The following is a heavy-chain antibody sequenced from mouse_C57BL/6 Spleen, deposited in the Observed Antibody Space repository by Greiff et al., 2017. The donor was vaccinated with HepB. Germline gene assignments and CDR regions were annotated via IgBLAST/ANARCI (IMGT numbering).Heavy chain of an antibody. D-gene: IGHD3-2*02. CDR2: INYDGSST. CDR3: ARGHSSGYDY. CDR1: GFTFSDYY. J-gene: IGHJ2*01. Sequence: DVKLVESEGGLVQPGSSMKLSCTASGFTFSDYYMAWVRQVPEKGLEWVANINYDGSSTYYLDSLKSRFIISRDNAKNILYLQMSSLKSEDTATYYCARGHSSGYDYWGQGTTLTVSS. V-gene: IGHV5-16*01.